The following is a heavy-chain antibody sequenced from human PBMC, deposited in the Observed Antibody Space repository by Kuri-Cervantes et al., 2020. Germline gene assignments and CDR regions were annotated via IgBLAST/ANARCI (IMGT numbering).Heavy chain of an antibody. V-gene: IGHV3-21*01. Sequence: GGSLRLSCAASGFTFSSYSMNWVRQAPGKGLEWVSSISSSSSYIYYADSVKGRFTISRDNAKNSLYLQMNSLRAEDTAVYYCAKPLRGEWLRFYYYYYYGMDVWGQGTTVTVSS. J-gene: IGHJ6*02. CDR3: AKPLRGEWLRFYYYYYYGMDV. CDR2: ISSSSSYI. CDR1: GFTFSSYS. D-gene: IGHD5-12*01.